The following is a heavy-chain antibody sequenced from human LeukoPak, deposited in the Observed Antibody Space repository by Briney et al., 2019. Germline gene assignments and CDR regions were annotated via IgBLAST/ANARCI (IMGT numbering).Heavy chain of an antibody. D-gene: IGHD6-13*01. J-gene: IGHJ4*02. V-gene: IGHV3-33*01. Sequence: PGGSLRLSCAASGFSFSSYGMRWVRQAPGKGLEWVAVIWYDGSNENYADSVKGRFIIPRDNSKNTLYLEMNSLRAEDTAVYFCVRGASSTWSDYWGQGTLVTVSS. CDR2: IWYDGSNE. CDR1: GFSFSSYG. CDR3: VRGASSTWSDY.